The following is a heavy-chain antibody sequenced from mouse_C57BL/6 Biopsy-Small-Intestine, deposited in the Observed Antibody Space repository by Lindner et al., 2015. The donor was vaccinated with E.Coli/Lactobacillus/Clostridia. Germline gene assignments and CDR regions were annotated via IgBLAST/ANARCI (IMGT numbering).Heavy chain of an antibody. Sequence: VQLQESGPELVKPGASVKMSCKASGYSFTAYNMHWVKQSHGKSLEWIGYIDPYNGATNYNQKFKGKATLTVDKSSSTAYMQLSSLTSEDSAVYYCARGEGSHWYFDVWGAGTTVTVSS. CDR3: ARGEGSHWYFDV. J-gene: IGHJ1*01. CDR1: GYSFTAYN. V-gene: IGHV1S135*01. CDR2: IDPYNGAT.